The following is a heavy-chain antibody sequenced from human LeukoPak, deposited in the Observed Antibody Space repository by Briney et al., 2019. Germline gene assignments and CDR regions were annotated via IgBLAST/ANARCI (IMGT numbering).Heavy chain of an antibody. Sequence: GGSLRLSCAASGFTFSSYWMNWVRQAPGKGLEWVANIKQDGSEKYYVDSVKGRFTISRDNAKDSLYLQMNSLRAEDTAVYYCARGRNTFGVDYWGQGTLVTVSS. D-gene: IGHD3-10*01. CDR3: ARGRNTFGVDY. J-gene: IGHJ4*02. CDR2: IKQDGSEK. CDR1: GFTFSSYW. V-gene: IGHV3-7*01.